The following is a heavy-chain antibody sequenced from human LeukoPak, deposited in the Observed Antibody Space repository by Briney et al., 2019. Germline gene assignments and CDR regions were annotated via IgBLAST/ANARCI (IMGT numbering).Heavy chain of an antibody. CDR3: AKDRLVSSWSHYFDY. Sequence: GGSLRLSCAASGFTLSSYAMSWVRQAPGKGLEWVSFISGSGGSTYYADSVKGRFTISRDNSKNTLYLQMNSLRAEDTAVYYCAKDRLVSSWSHYFDYWGQGTLVTVSS. J-gene: IGHJ4*02. CDR1: GFTLSSYA. D-gene: IGHD6-13*01. V-gene: IGHV3-23*01. CDR2: ISGSGGST.